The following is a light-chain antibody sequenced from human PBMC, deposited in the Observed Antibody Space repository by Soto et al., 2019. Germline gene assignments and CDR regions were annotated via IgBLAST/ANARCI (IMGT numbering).Light chain of an antibody. CDR2: DAF. CDR1: QAMNTY. Sequence: DIKFTQSPSFLSASVGDRVTITCRASQAMNTYLAWYHQKAGRTPKLLISDAFTLRSGVPSRFSGSASGTEFTLTISSLQPEDFGVYYCQQLNSYPRTFGQGTKVEMK. J-gene: IGKJ1*01. CDR3: QQLNSYPRT. V-gene: IGKV1-9*01.